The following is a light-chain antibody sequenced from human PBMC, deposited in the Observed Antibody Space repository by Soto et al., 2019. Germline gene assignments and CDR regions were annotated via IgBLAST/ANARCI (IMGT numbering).Light chain of an antibody. CDR1: QCISTW. CDR3: QQYNSFPLS. CDR2: KAS. Sequence: DIQMTQSRSTLYASVGDRVTITCRASQCISTWLVWYQQKPGKAPKLLIYKASNLESGVPSRFSGSGSGTEVTLTISSLQPDDFATYYCQQYNSFPLSFAGGTKVEIK. V-gene: IGKV1-5*03. J-gene: IGKJ4*01.